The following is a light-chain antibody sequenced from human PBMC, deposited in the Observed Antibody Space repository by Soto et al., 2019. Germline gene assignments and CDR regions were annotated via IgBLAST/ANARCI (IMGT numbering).Light chain of an antibody. CDR3: HQYNSYRT. J-gene: IGKJ1*01. V-gene: IGKV1-5*03. CDR2: KAS. Sequence: IQRTQSPCTLSAYVGDRVTITCRASQSISSWLAWYQQKPGKAPKLLIYKASSLESGVPSRVSGSGSGTEFTLTISSLQPDDFATYYCHQYNSYRTFVQGTKIDIK. CDR1: QSISSW.